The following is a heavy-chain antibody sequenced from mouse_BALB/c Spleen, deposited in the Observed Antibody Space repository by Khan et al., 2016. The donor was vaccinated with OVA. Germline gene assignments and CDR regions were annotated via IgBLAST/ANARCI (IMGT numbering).Heavy chain of an antibody. V-gene: IGHV2-6-4*01. J-gene: IGHJ4*01. CDR3: ARAYYRYDGYYAIDY. D-gene: IGHD2-14*01. Sequence: QVRLQQSGPGLVAPSQSLSITCTVSGFSLSRYNIHWVRQPPGKGLEWLGMIWGGGGTDYNSTLKSRLSIRQDNSKSQVLLKMNSLQTDDTAMYYCARAYYRYDGYYAIDYWYQGTSVTVSA. CDR1: GFSLSRYN. CDR2: IWGGGGT.